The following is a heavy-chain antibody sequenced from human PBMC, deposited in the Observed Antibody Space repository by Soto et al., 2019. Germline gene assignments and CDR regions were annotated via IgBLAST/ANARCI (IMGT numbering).Heavy chain of an antibody. D-gene: IGHD3-10*01. J-gene: IGHJ6*02. CDR2: IYPDDFDT. V-gene: IGHV5-51*01. CDR1: GYSFSSYW. Sequence: PGESLKISGKGSGYSFSSYWIGWVRQMPGKGLEWMGIIYPDDFDTRNSPSFQGHVTISADKSISTAYLQWSTLKASDTAIYYCVRLGHAYGRNYGMDVWGQGTTVTVSS. CDR3: VRLGHAYGRNYGMDV.